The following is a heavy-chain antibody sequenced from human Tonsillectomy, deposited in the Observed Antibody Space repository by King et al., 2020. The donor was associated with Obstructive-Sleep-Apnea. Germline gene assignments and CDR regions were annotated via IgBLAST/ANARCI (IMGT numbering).Heavy chain of an antibody. CDR3: ARDQGRYYDILTDPSPDAFDI. CDR1: GGSISSSSYY. CDR2: IYYSGST. V-gene: IGHV4-39*07. D-gene: IGHD3-9*01. Sequence: QVQLQESGPGLVKPSETLSLTCTVSGGSISSSSYYWGWIRQPPGKGLEWIGNIYYSGSTYFNPSLKSRVTISGDTSKNQLSLKLNSVTAADTAVYYCARDQGRYYDILTDPSPDAFDIWGLGTMVTVSS. J-gene: IGHJ3*02.